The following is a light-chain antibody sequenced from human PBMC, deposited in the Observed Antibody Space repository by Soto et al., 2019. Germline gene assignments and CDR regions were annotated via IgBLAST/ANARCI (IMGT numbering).Light chain of an antibody. CDR2: EVS. V-gene: IGLV2-14*01. Sequence: QSALTQPASVSGSPGQSITISCTGTSSDVGGYNYVSWYQQHPGKAHKLMIYEVSNRPSGVSNRFSGSKSGNTASLTISGLQAEDEADYYCSSYTRSSTLDVFGTGTKLTVL. CDR3: SSYTRSSTLDV. J-gene: IGLJ1*01. CDR1: SSDVGGYNY.